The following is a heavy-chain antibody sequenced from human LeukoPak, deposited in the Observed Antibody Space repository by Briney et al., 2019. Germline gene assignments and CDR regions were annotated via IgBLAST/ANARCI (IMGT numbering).Heavy chain of an antibody. D-gene: IGHD2/OR15-2a*01. CDR2: IRYDGTNK. Sequence: GGSLRLSCAASGFTFSSFGMHGVRQAPGQGLEWVAFIRYDGTNKYYADSVKGRFTISRDNSKNTLSLQMNSLRGEDTALYYCTIDLRYYCADNHSEMDEHDYWGQGTLVSVSS. V-gene: IGHV3-30*02. J-gene: IGHJ4*02. CDR3: TIDLRYYCADNHSEMDEHDY. CDR1: GFTFSSFG.